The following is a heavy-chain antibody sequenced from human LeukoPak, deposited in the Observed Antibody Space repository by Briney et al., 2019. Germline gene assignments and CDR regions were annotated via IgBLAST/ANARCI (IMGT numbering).Heavy chain of an antibody. CDR3: ARDIAAAGTWWFDP. CDR2: IDPGEAET. J-gene: IGHJ5*02. Sequence: PGDSLKISCKGPGYSFTSFWISWVRQMPGKCLEWRGRIDPGEAETNYMPSFQGHVTISADKSIRTAYLQSSSLKASDTAMYYCARDIAAAGTWWFDPWGQGTLVTVSS. CDR1: GYSFTSFW. D-gene: IGHD6-13*01. V-gene: IGHV5-10-1*01.